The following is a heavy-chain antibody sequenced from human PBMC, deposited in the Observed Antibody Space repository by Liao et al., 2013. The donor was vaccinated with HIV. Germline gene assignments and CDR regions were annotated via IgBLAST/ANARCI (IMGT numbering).Heavy chain of an antibody. D-gene: IGHD3-3*02. CDR2: IYHSGST. J-gene: IGHJ6*03. Sequence: QLQLQESGSRLVKPSQTLSLTCAVSGGSISSGGYSWSWIRQPAGKGLEWIGNIYHSGSTYYNSSLKSRVTISIDTSKKQFSLKLSSVTAADTAVYYCARDRLGGIDIFGVVDYYYYMAVWGKGTTVSVSS. CDR3: ARDRLGGIDIFGVVDYYYYMAV. CDR1: GGSISSGGYS. V-gene: IGHV4-30-2*01.